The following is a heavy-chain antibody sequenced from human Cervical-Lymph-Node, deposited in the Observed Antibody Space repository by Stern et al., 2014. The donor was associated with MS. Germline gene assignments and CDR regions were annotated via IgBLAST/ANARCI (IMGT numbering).Heavy chain of an antibody. CDR3: AADGYSSSSPFDY. CDR2: IVVGSGNT. Sequence: QLVESEPEVKKPGTSVKVSCKASGFTFTSSAVQWVRQARGQRLEWIGWIVVGSGNTNYAQKFQERVTITRDMSTSTAYMELSSLRSEDTAVYYCAADGYSSSSPFDYWGQGTLVTVSS. D-gene: IGHD6-6*01. J-gene: IGHJ4*02. V-gene: IGHV1-58*01. CDR1: GFTFTSSA.